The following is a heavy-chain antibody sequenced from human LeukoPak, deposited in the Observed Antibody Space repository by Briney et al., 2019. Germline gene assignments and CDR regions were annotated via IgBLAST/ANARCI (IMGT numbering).Heavy chain of an antibody. CDR3: ARTGDLVRGVTY. V-gene: IGHV5-10-1*01. CDR1: GYTFTSYW. D-gene: IGHD3-10*01. Sequence: GESLKISCKGSGYTFTSYWITWVRQMPGKGLKWMGTIDPKDFYTNYSPSFQGRVTISADKSISTAYLQWSSLKASDTAMYYCARTGDLVRGVTYWGQGTLVTVSS. J-gene: IGHJ4*02. CDR2: IDPKDFYT.